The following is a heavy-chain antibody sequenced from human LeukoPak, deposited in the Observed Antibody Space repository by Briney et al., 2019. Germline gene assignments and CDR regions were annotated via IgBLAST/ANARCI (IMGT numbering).Heavy chain of an antibody. CDR2: IYYSGST. CDR3: ARHQDYAWFDP. V-gene: IGHV4-39*01. D-gene: IGHD4-17*01. CDR1: GGSISSSSYY. Sequence: SETLSLTCTVSGGSISSSSYYWGWIRQPPGKGLEWIGSIYYSGSTYYNPSLKSRVTISVDTSKNQFSLKPSSVTAADTAVYYCARHQDYAWFDPWGQGTLVTVSS. J-gene: IGHJ5*02.